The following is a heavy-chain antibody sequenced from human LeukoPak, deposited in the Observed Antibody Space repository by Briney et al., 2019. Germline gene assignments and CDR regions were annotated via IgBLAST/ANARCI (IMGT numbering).Heavy chain of an antibody. J-gene: IGHJ3*02. D-gene: IGHD6-19*01. V-gene: IGHV3-9*01. Sequence: GGSLRLSCAASGFTFDDYAMHWVRQAPGKGLEWVSGISWNSGSIGYADSVKGRFTISRDNAKNFLYLQMNSLRAEDTALYYCAKDSKQWLVLDAFDIWGQGTMVTVSS. CDR1: GFTFDDYA. CDR3: AKDSKQWLVLDAFDI. CDR2: ISWNSGSI.